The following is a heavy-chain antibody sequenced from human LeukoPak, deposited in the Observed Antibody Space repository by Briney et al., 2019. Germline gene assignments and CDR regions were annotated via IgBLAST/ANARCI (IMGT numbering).Heavy chain of an antibody. CDR1: GFTFSTYA. CDR2: TSGSGGST. CDR3: AKPRGGYYYYYMDV. J-gene: IGHJ6*03. Sequence: GGSLRLSCAASGFTFSTYAMSWVRQAPGKGLEWVSATSGSGGSTYYADSVKGRFTISRDNSKNTLYLQMNSLRAEDTAVYYCAKPRGGYYYYYMDVWGKGTTVTVSS. V-gene: IGHV3-23*01. D-gene: IGHD3-16*01.